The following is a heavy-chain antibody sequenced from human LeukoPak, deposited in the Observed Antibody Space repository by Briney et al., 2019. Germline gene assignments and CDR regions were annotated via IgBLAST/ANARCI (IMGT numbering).Heavy chain of an antibody. CDR3: ARDGEIYYYDSSGYDI. Sequence: GGSLRLSCAASGFTFSSYAMHWVRQAPGKGLEWVAVISYDGSNKYYADSVKGRFTISRDNSKNTLYLQMNSLRAEDTAVYYCARDGEIYYYDSSGYDIWGQGTMVTASS. CDR2: ISYDGSNK. J-gene: IGHJ3*02. CDR1: GFTFSSYA. V-gene: IGHV3-30-3*01. D-gene: IGHD3-22*01.